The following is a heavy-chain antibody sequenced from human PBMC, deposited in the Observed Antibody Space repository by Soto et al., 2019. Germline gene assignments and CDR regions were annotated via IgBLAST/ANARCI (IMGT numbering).Heavy chain of an antibody. J-gene: IGHJ4*02. CDR1: GGTFSSYA. V-gene: IGHV1-69*13. Sequence: SVKVSCKASGGTFSSYAISWVRQAPGQGLEWMGGIIPIFGTANYAQKFQGRVTITADESTSTAYMGLSSLRSEDTAVYYCARGGNIFTPSYFDYWGQGTLVTVSS. CDR3: ARGGNIFTPSYFDY. D-gene: IGHD3-16*01. CDR2: IIPIFGTA.